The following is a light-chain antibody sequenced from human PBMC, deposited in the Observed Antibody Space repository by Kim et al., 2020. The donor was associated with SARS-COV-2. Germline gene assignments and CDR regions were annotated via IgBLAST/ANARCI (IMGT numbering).Light chain of an antibody. J-gene: IGLJ3*02. Sequence: VAPGKTARFTCGGNNIGSKSVHWYQQKPGQAPVLVIYYDSDRPSGIPERFSGSNSGNTATLTISRVEAGDEADYYCQVWDSSSDQVFGGGTQLTVL. CDR1: NIGSKS. CDR3: QVWDSSSDQV. V-gene: IGLV3-21*04. CDR2: YDS.